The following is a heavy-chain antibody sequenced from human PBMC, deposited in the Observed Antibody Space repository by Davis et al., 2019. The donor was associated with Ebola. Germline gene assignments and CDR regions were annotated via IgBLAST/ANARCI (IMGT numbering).Heavy chain of an antibody. CDR2: TYYSSKWYD. D-gene: IGHD5-24*01. CDR1: GDSVAGGSGG. V-gene: IGHV6-1*01. Sequence: HSQTLSLTCAISGDSVAGGSGGWNWIRQSPSRGLEWLGRTYYSSKWYDGYAESVKSRINISPDTAKNQFSLHLNSVTPEDTAVYYCARGWLRSGIAYWGQGTPVTVSS. CDR3: ARGWLRSGIAY. J-gene: IGHJ4*02.